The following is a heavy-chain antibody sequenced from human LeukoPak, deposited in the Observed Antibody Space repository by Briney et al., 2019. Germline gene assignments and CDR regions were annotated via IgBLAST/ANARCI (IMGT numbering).Heavy chain of an antibody. V-gene: IGHV4-34*01. J-gene: IGHJ4*02. Sequence: PSETLSLTCAVYGGSFSGYYWSWIRQPPGKGLEWIGEINHSGSTNYNPSLKSRVTISVDTSKNQFSLKLSSVTAADTAVYYCARKKGVYHRGYSYGYYFDYWGQGTLVTVSS. CDR3: ARKKGVYHRGYSYGYYFDY. D-gene: IGHD5-18*01. CDR1: GGSFSGYY. CDR2: INHSGST.